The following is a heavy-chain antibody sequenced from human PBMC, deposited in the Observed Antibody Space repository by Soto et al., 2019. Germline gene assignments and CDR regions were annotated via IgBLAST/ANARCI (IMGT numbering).Heavy chain of an antibody. CDR1: AFTLITYA. D-gene: IGHD3-9*01. CDR2: ISGTGRVT. J-gene: IGHJ1*01. CDR3: AKDVHYDIVTGIEYFDH. V-gene: IGHV3-23*01. Sequence: EVQLLESGGGLVQPGGSRKISCAVSAFTLITYALSWFRRPPGRGRGGVSGISGTGRVTNYAESVKGRFTISRDNPKNTLYLEMKSLRVEDTAVYYCAKDVHYDIVTGIEYFDHWGQGTLVTVSS.